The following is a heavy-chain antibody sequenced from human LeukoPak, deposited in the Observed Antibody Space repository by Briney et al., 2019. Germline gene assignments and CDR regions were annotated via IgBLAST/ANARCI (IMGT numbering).Heavy chain of an antibody. CDR2: IYPGDSDT. V-gene: IGHV5-51*01. D-gene: IGHD1-26*01. J-gene: IGHJ3*02. CDR1: GYRFNAYW. Sequence: GESLKISCKGSGYRFNAYWIAWVRQMPGKGLEWKGIIYPGDSDTRYSLSFQGQVTISADKSISTAYLQWSSLKASDTAMYYCASSGVGSYTTSAFDIWGQGTMVTVSS. CDR3: ASSGVGSYTTSAFDI.